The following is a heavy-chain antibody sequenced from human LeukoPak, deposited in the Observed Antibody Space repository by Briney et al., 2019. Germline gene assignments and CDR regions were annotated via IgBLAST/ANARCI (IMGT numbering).Heavy chain of an antibody. Sequence: PGGSLRLSCAPSGFTFSRHGMHWVRQAPGKGLEWVSAISGSGGSTYYADSVKGRFTISRDNSKNTLYLQMNSLRTEDTAVYYCTRAYCISTSCSPDYWGQGTLVTVSS. J-gene: IGHJ4*02. V-gene: IGHV3-23*01. CDR2: ISGSGGST. CDR3: TRAYCISTSCSPDY. D-gene: IGHD2-2*01. CDR1: GFTFSRHG.